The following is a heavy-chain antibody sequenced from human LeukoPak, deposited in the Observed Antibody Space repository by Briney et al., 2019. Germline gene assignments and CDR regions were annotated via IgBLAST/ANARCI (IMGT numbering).Heavy chain of an antibody. CDR3: TRLATQLGSDY. J-gene: IGHJ4*02. V-gene: IGHV3-73*01. CDR2: IRSKANSYAT. D-gene: IGHD6-6*01. Sequence: GGSLRLSCAASGFTFSGSAMHWVRQASGKGLEWVGRIRSKANSYATAYAASVKGRFTISRDDSKNTAYLQMNSLKTEDTAVYYCTRLATQLGSDYWGQGTLVTVSS. CDR1: GFTFSGSA.